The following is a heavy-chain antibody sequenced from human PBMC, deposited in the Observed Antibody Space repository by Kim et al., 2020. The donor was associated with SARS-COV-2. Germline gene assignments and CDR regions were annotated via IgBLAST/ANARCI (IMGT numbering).Heavy chain of an antibody. Sequence: GGSLRLSCAASGFTFSSYAMSWVRQAPGKGLEWVSAISGSGGSTYYADSVKGRFTISRDNSKNTLYLQMNSLRAEDTAVYYCAKDQYSSSSDVYYYGMDVWGQGTTVTVSS. CDR2: ISGSGGST. J-gene: IGHJ6*02. CDR3: AKDQYSSSSDVYYYGMDV. V-gene: IGHV3-23*01. CDR1: GFTFSSYA. D-gene: IGHD6-13*01.